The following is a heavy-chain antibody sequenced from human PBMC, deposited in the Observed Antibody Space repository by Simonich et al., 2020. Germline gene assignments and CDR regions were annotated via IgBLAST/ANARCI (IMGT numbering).Heavy chain of an antibody. D-gene: IGHD7-27*01. Sequence: QVQLVQSGAEVKKPGASVKVSCKASGYTFTGYYMHWVRQAPGQGLGRMGRTNPNSGGTNYAQNFQGRVTMTRDTSISTAYMELSRLRSDDTAVYYCASGWDWGFSHMSDYWGQGTLVTVSS. J-gene: IGHJ4*02. CDR1: GYTFTGYY. CDR2: TNPNSGGT. CDR3: ASGWDWGFSHMSDY. V-gene: IGHV1-2*06.